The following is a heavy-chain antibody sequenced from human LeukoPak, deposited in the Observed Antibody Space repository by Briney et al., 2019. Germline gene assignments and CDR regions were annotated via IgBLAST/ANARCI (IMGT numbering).Heavy chain of an antibody. CDR1: GYTFTGYF. Sequence: ASVKVSCKASGYTFTGYFMHWVRQAPGQGLEWMGWINPNSGDANYAQKFQGRVTMTRDTSINTAYMELSRLRSDDTAVYYCARDLGIRGVIDGFDMWGQGKVVTVSS. D-gene: IGHD3-10*01. J-gene: IGHJ3*02. CDR2: INPNSGDA. CDR3: ARDLGIRGVIDGFDM. V-gene: IGHV1-2*02.